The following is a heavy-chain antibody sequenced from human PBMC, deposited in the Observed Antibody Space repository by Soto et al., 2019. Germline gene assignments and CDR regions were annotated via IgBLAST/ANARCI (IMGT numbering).Heavy chain of an antibody. CDR1: GFTFSSYA. V-gene: IGHV3-30-3*01. D-gene: IGHD1-26*01. J-gene: IGHJ5*02. CDR2: ISYDGSNK. CDR3: AREGGNLNWFDP. Sequence: GGSLRLCCAASGFTFSSYAMHWVRQAPGKGLEWVAVISYDGSNKYYADSVKGRFTISRDNSKNTLYLQMNSLRAEDTAVYYCAREGGNLNWFDPWGQGTLVTVSS.